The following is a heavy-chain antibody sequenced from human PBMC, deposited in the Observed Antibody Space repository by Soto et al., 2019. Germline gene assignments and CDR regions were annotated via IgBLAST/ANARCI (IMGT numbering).Heavy chain of an antibody. Sequence: SETFSLTGTVSGGSISSGDYYWSWIRQLPRKGREWTGYIYYSGITYYSHSLASRVTISVDTSKNQFSLKLTSVTAAHTAVYYCARGEYSSSLGSEYGGQGTLVTVSS. CDR3: ARGEYSSSLGSEY. J-gene: IGHJ4*02. CDR2: IYYSGIT. CDR1: GGSISSGDYY. V-gene: IGHV4-31*02. D-gene: IGHD6-6*01.